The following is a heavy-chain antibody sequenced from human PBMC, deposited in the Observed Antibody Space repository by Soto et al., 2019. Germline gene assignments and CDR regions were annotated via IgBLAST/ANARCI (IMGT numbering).Heavy chain of an antibody. V-gene: IGHV4-39*01. J-gene: IGHJ5*02. CDR1: GGSISSYF. D-gene: IGHD2-21*02. CDR2: IYYSGST. Sequence: PSETLSLTCTVSGGSISSYFWGWIRQPPGKGLEWIGSIYYSGSTYYNPSLKSRVTVSVDTSKNQFSLKLSSVTAADTAVYYCARHPSDFWFDPWGQGTLVTVSP. CDR3: ARHPSDFWFDP.